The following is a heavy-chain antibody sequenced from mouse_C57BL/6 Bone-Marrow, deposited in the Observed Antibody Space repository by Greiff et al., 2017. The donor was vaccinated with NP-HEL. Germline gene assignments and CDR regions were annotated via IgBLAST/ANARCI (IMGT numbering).Heavy chain of an antibody. D-gene: IGHD1-1*01. CDR3: ARAGSSHWYFDV. Sequence: EVQLQQSGPELVKPGASVKISCKASGYTFTDYYMNWVKQSHGKSLEWIGDINPNNGGTSYNQKFKGKATLTVGKSSSTAYMELRSLTSEDSAVYYCARAGSSHWYFDVWGTGTTVTVSS. CDR2: INPNNGGT. J-gene: IGHJ1*03. CDR1: GYTFTDYY. V-gene: IGHV1-26*01.